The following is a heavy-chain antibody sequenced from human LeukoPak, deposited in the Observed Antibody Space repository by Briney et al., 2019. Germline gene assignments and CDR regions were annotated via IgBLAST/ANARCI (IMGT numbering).Heavy chain of an antibody. D-gene: IGHD4-17*01. CDR1: GFTFSSYG. CDR3: AKSLSSSSRSLWTTVTTVPWFDP. J-gene: IGHJ5*02. CDR2: ISGSGGST. V-gene: IGHV3-23*01. Sequence: PGGSLRLSCAASGFTFSSYGMSWVRQAPGKGLEWVSAISGSGGSTYYADSVKGRFTISRDNSKNTLYLQMNSLRAEDTAVYYCAKSLSSSSRSLWTTVTTVPWFDPWGQGTLVTVSS.